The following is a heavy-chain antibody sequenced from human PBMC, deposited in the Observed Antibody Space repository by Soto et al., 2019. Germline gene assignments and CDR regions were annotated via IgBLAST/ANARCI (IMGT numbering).Heavy chain of an antibody. CDR2: ISYRGIT. CDR3: ARMSATGTRWFDP. J-gene: IGHJ5*02. D-gene: IGHD6-13*01. CDR1: GGSFSSGAYH. Sequence: QAQLQESGPGLVKPSQTLSLTCTVSGGSFSSGAYHWSWVRQHPGQGLEWIASISYRGITYSKPSLKSRLSMSVDTFKEQFSLNLTSVTAADTAVYHCARMSATGTRWFDPWGQGTLVTVSS. V-gene: IGHV4-31*03.